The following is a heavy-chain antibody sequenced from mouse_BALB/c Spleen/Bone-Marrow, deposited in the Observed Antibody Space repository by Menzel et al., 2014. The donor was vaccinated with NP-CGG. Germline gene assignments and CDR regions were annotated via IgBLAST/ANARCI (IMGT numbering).Heavy chain of an antibody. CDR3: ARGYDYDSDY. CDR1: GFTFSNFA. J-gene: IGHJ2*01. D-gene: IGHD2-4*01. CDR2: ISSGGSA. V-gene: IGHV5-6-5*01. Sequence: EVKLVESGGGLVKPGGSLKLSCAASGFTFSNFAMSWVRQTPDKRLEWVASISSGGSAYYPDSVKGRLSISRDNARDILFLQMSSLRSEDTAMYYCARGYDYDSDYWGQGTTLTVSS.